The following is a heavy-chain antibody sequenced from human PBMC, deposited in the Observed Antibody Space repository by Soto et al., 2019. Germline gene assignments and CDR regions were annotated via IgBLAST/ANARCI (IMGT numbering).Heavy chain of an antibody. Sequence: SETLSLTCAVSGGSISSGGYSWSWIRQPPGKGLEWIGYIYHSGSTYYNPSLKSRVTISVDRSKNQFSLKLSSVTAADTAVYYCARGGGYCSGGSCYFGYWGQGTLVTVSS. V-gene: IGHV4-30-2*01. CDR2: IYHSGST. CDR3: ARGGGYCSGGSCYFGY. CDR1: GGSISSGGYS. J-gene: IGHJ4*02. D-gene: IGHD2-15*01.